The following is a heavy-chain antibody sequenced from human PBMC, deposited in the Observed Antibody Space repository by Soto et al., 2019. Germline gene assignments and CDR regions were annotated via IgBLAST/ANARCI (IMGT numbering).Heavy chain of an antibody. J-gene: IGHJ4*02. Sequence: SETLSLTCTVSGGSISSGDYYWSWIRQPPGKGLEWIGYIYYSGSTYYNPSLKSRVTISVDTSKNQFSLKLSSVTAADTAVYYCARGDSRPVRTSYYFDYWGQGTLVTVSS. CDR2: IYYSGST. CDR1: GGSISSGDYY. V-gene: IGHV4-30-4*01. CDR3: ARGDSRPVRTSYYFDY. D-gene: IGHD6-13*01.